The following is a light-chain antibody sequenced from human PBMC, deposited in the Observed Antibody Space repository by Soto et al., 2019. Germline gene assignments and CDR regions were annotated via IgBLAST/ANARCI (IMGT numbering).Light chain of an antibody. CDR1: QSIASW. J-gene: IGKJ5*01. CDR2: AAS. V-gene: IGKV1-12*01. Sequence: DIQMTQSPSSVSASVGDGVTITCRASQSIASWLTWYQQKPGKAPKVLIYAASRLQSGVPSRFSGSGSGTDFTLTISSLQPEDFATYYCQQANSFPITFGQGTRLEIK. CDR3: QQANSFPIT.